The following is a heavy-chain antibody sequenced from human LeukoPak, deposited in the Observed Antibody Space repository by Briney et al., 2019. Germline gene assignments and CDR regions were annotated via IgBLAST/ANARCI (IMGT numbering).Heavy chain of an antibody. CDR1: GFTFSSYS. Sequence: GGSLRLSCAASGFTFSSYSMNWVRQAPGKGLEWVANIKQDGSEKYYVDSVKGRFTISRDNAKNSLYLQMNSLRAGDTAVYYCARDLGSAAGIRWFDPWGQGTLVTVSS. D-gene: IGHD6-13*01. V-gene: IGHV3-7*01. J-gene: IGHJ5*02. CDR2: IKQDGSEK. CDR3: ARDLGSAAGIRWFDP.